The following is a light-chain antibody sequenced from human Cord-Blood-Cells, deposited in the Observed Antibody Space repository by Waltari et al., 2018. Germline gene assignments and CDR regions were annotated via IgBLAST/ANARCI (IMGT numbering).Light chain of an antibody. CDR3: QQSYSTPT. V-gene: IGKV1-39*01. CDR2: AAS. J-gene: IGKJ3*01. CDR1: QSISSY. Sequence: DIQMTKSPSSLSASVGDRVPITCRASQSISSYLNWYQQKPGKAPKLLIYAASSLQSWVPSRFSGSGSGTDFTLTISSLQPEDFATYYCQQSYSTPTFGPGTKVDIK.